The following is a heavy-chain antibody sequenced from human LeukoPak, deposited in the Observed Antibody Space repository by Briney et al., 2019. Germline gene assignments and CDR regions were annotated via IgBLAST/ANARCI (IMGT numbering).Heavy chain of an antibody. CDR3: ARARYCSGGSCYSRNYYYYGMDV. V-gene: IGHV1-18*01. CDR2: ISAYNGNT. CDR1: GYTFTRYG. J-gene: IGHJ6*02. Sequence: ASVKVSCKASGYTFTRYGISWVRQAPGQGLEWMGWISAYNGNTNYAQKLQGRVTMTTDTSTSTAYMELRSLRSDDTAVNYCARARYCSGGSCYSRNYYYYGMDVWGQGTTVTVSS. D-gene: IGHD2-15*01.